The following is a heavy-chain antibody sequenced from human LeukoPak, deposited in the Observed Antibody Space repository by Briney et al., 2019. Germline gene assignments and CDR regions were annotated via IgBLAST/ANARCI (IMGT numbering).Heavy chain of an antibody. CDR1: GFTFSSYS. Sequence: GGSLRLSCAASGFTFSSYSMNWVRQAPGKGLEWVSSISSSSSYIYYADSVKGRFTISRDNAKNSLYLQMNSLRAEDTAVYYCASSVTTWMGGLDYWGQGTLVTVSS. J-gene: IGHJ4*02. CDR2: ISSSSSYI. D-gene: IGHD4-17*01. V-gene: IGHV3-21*01. CDR3: ASSVTTWMGGLDY.